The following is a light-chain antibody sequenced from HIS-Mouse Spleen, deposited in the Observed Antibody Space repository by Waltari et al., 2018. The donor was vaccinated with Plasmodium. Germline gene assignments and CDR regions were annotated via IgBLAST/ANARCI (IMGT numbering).Light chain of an antibody. CDR2: WAS. CDR1: QSVLYSSNNKNY. CDR3: QQYYSTPWT. V-gene: IGKV4-1*01. Sequence: DIVMTQSPDSLAVSLGERATINSKCSQSVLYSSNNKNYLAWYQQKPGQPPKLLIYWASTRESGVPDRFSGSGSGTDFTLTISSLQAEDVAVYYCQQYYSTPWTFGQGTKVEIK. J-gene: IGKJ1*01.